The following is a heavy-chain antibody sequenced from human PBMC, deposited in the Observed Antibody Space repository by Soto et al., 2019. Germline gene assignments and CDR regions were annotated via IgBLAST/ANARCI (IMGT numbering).Heavy chain of an antibody. CDR2: IYWDDDE. D-gene: IGHD3-16*01. Sequence: QITLKESGPTLVKPTQTLTLTCSFSGFSLNTDGVGVGWVRQPPGEALEWLALIYWDDDERYNPSLKTSLTTPKHPANRPVTLTITNISPTDTVTYKNQNATNHKKENARVGEFDSRGQ. CDR1: GFSLNTDGVG. CDR3: QNATNHKKENARVGEFDS. V-gene: IGHV2-5*02. J-gene: IGHJ4*02.